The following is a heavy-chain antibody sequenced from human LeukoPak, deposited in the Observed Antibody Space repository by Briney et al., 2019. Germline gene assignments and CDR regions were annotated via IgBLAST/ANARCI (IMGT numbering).Heavy chain of an antibody. CDR1: GGSISSYY. J-gene: IGHJ3*02. Sequence: PETLSLTCTVSGGSISSYYWSWIRQPPGKGLEWIGYIYYSGSTNYNPSLKSRVTISVDTSKNQFSLKLSSVTAADTAVYYCARLAVAVAGGDAFDIWGQGTMVTVSS. CDR3: ARLAVAVAGGDAFDI. D-gene: IGHD6-19*01. V-gene: IGHV4-59*01. CDR2: IYYSGST.